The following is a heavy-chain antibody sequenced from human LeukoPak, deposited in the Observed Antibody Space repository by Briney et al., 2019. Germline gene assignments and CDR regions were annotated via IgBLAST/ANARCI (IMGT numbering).Heavy chain of an antibody. J-gene: IGHJ3*02. D-gene: IGHD3-3*01. CDR2: IKEDGSEK. Sequence: PGGSLRLSCAASGFTFSTYWMTWVRQAPGKGLEWVANIKEDGSEKYYVDPVKGRFTISRDNAKNSLYLQMNSLRAEDTAVYYCAKDSGSGVVHDAFDIWGQGTMVTVSS. CDR1: GFTFSTYW. CDR3: AKDSGSGVVHDAFDI. V-gene: IGHV3-7*01.